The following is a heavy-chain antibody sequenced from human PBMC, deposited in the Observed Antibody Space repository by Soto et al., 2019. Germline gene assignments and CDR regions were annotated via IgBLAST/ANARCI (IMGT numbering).Heavy chain of an antibody. V-gene: IGHV1-3*01. D-gene: IGHD3-9*01. CDR2: INAGNGNT. CDR3: ARDHSEAYDILTGYRGFDT. CDR1: GYTFTSYA. J-gene: IGHJ5*02. Sequence: ASVKVSCKASGYTFTSYAMHWVRQAPGQRLEWMGWINAGNGNTKYSQKFQGRVTITRDTSASAAYMELSSLRSEDTAVYYCARDHSEAYDILTGYRGFDTWGQGTLVTVSS.